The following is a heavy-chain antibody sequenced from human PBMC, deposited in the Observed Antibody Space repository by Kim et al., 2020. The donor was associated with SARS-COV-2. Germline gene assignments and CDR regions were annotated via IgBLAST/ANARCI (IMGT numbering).Heavy chain of an antibody. Sequence: AQKFQERVNITRDMSTSTAYMELSSLRSEDTAVYYCAADACSGGSCYFCYWGQGTLVTVSS. V-gene: IGHV1-58*01. CDR3: AADACSGGSCYFCY. D-gene: IGHD2-15*01. J-gene: IGHJ4*02.